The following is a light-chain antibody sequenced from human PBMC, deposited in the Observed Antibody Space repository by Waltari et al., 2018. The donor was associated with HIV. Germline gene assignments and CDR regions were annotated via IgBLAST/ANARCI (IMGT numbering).Light chain of an antibody. CDR1: SSNIGTNYD. V-gene: IGLV1-40*01. CDR2: GNT. J-gene: IGLJ3*02. CDR3: QSYDNTVNGWV. Sequence: QSVLTQPPSVSGAPGQNVTVSCPGSSSNIGTNYDVHWYQLLPGEVPKLLIYGNTIRPAGVTGRFSGSSSGTSASLAITGLQHADEADYYCQSYDNTVNGWVFGGGTRVTV.